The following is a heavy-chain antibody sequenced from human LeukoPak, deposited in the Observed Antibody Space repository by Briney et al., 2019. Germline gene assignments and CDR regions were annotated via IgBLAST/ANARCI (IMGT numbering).Heavy chain of an antibody. CDR3: VKDVNPSGWRFDS. CDR2: LNWDSGSI. V-gene: IGHV3-9*01. CDR1: GFTFDDYA. Sequence: GGSLRLSCAVSGFTFDDYAMHWVRQPPGKGLEWVAGLNWDSGSIDYADSVRGRATISRDNAKNSLSLQMHSLRPEDAAFYYCVKDVNPSGWRFDSWGQGTLVTVSS. J-gene: IGHJ4*02.